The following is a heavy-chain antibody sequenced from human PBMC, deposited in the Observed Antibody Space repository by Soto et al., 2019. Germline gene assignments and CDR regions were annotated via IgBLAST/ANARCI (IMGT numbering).Heavy chain of an antibody. CDR1: GFTFSSYA. D-gene: IGHD6-19*01. CDR3: AKVQWLVSHFDY. Sequence: GVSLRLSCAASGFTFSSYAMSWVRQAPGKGLEWVSAISGSGGSTYYADSVKGRFTISRDNSKNTLYLQMNSLRAEDTAVYYCAKVQWLVSHFDYWGQGTLVTVSS. J-gene: IGHJ4*02. CDR2: ISGSGGST. V-gene: IGHV3-23*01.